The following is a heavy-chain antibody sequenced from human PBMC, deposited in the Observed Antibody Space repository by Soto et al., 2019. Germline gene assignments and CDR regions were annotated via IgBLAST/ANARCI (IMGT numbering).Heavy chain of an antibody. Sequence: SVKVSCKASGGTFSSYAISWVRQAPGQGLEWMGGIIPIFGTANYAQKFQGRVTITADESTSTAYMELSSLRSEDTAVYYCARGTIFGVGNHYYYYGMDVWGQGTTVTVSS. CDR1: GGTFSSYA. J-gene: IGHJ6*02. CDR2: IIPIFGTA. D-gene: IGHD3-3*01. CDR3: ARGTIFGVGNHYYYYGMDV. V-gene: IGHV1-69*13.